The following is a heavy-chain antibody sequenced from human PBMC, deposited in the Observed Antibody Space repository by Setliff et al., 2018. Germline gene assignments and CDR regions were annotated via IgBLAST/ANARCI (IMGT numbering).Heavy chain of an antibody. CDR2: ISSTGDDI. CDR1: GFSLNSFR. D-gene: IGHD2-15*01. CDR3: RLGGIVGGTDS. Sequence: GGSLRLSCAASGFSLNSFRMTWIRQPPGKGLEWVSSISSTGDDIYYADPVKGRFTISRDNAENSLYLQMNSLTVDDTGVYFCRLGGIVGGTDSWGQGTLVTVSS. J-gene: IGHJ5*01. V-gene: IGHV3-21*01.